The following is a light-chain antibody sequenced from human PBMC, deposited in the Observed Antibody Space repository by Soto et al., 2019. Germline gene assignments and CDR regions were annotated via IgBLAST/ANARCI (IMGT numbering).Light chain of an antibody. V-gene: IGKV3-20*01. Sequence: EIVLTQSPGTLSLSPGERATLSCRASQSVSSYYLAWYQQKPGQAPRLLIYGASSRATGIPDRFSGSGSGTDFTLTISRLEPEDFAVYYCQQYGSSPQSFGGGTKVDIK. CDR1: QSVSSYY. J-gene: IGKJ4*01. CDR3: QQYGSSPQS. CDR2: GAS.